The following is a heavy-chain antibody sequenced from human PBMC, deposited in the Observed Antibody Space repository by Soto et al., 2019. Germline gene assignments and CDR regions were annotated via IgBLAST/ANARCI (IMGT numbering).Heavy chain of an antibody. CDR1: GFTFSSYS. J-gene: IGHJ4*02. CDR2: ISSSSGTI. D-gene: IGHD5-18*01. Sequence: EVQLVESGGGLVQPGGSLRLSCAASGFTFSSYSMNWVRQAPGKGLEWVSYISSSSGTIYYADSVKGRFTISRDNAKNSLYLQMNSRRAEDTAVYYCARDSGYSYGPLDYWGQGTLVTVSS. V-gene: IGHV3-48*01. CDR3: ARDSGYSYGPLDY.